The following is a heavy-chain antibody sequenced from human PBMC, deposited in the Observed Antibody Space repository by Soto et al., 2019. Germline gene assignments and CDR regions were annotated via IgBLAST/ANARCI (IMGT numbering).Heavy chain of an antibody. CDR3: AAGSSSWYNYYGMDV. CDR1: GGSISSYY. J-gene: IGHJ6*02. D-gene: IGHD6-13*01. V-gene: IGHV4-59*03. CDR2: IYYSGST. Sequence: SETLSLTCTVSGGSISSYYWSWIRQPPGKGLEWIGYIYYSGSTNYNPSLKSRVTMSVDTSKNQFSLKLSSVTAADTAVYYCAAGSSSWYNYYGMDVWGQGTTVTVSS.